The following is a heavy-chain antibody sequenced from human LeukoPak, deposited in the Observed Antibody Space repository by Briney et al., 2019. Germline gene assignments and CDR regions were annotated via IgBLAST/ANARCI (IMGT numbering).Heavy chain of an antibody. Sequence: PGGSLRLSCAASGFTFNNYDMPWVRQATGKGLEWVSHIGTGTDTHYSDSVKGRFTISRENAKNSLYLQMSSLRAGDAAVYYCARDRRADYGRNDDAFDIWGQGTMVTVSS. CDR3: ARDRRADYGRNDDAFDI. V-gene: IGHV3-13*01. J-gene: IGHJ3*02. D-gene: IGHD4-17*01. CDR2: IGTGTDT. CDR1: GFTFNNYD.